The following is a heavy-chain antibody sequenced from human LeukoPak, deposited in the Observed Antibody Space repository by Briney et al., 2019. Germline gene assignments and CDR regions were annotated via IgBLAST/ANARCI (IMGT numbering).Heavy chain of an antibody. Sequence: SSETLSLTCTVSGGSISSYCWSWIRQPPGKGLEWIGYIYYSGSTNYNPSLKSRVTISVDTSKNQFSLKLSSVTAADTAVYYCARGQYYDFWSGYYTSAEYFQHWGQGTLVTVSS. D-gene: IGHD3-3*01. CDR1: GGSISSYC. V-gene: IGHV4-59*01. CDR3: ARGQYYDFWSGYYTSAEYFQH. CDR2: IYYSGST. J-gene: IGHJ1*01.